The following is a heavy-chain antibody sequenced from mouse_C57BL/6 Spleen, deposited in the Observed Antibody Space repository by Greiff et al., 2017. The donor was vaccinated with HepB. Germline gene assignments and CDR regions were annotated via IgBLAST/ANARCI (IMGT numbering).Heavy chain of an antibody. V-gene: IGHV5-12*01. Sequence: EVKVVESGGGLVQPGGSLKLSCAASGFTFSDYYMYWVRQTPEKRLEWVAYISNGGGSTYYPDTVKGRFTISRDNAKNTLYLQMSRLKSEDTAMYYCARQTTVVARYFDVWGTGTTVTVSS. J-gene: IGHJ1*03. CDR2: ISNGGGST. D-gene: IGHD1-1*01. CDR3: ARQTTVVARYFDV. CDR1: GFTFSDYY.